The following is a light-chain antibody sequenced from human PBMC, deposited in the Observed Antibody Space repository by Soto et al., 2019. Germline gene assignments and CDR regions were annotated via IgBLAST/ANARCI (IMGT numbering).Light chain of an antibody. CDR1: SSDVGTYNL. CDR3: CSYAGTYV. V-gene: IGLV2-23*01. J-gene: IGLJ1*01. CDR2: EGI. Sequence: QSALTQPASVSGSPGQSITISCSGTSSDVGTYNLVSWYQHHPGKAPKLLIYEGIKRPSGVSNRFSGSQSGNTASLTISGLQADDGADYYCCSYAGTYVFGTGTQLTVL.